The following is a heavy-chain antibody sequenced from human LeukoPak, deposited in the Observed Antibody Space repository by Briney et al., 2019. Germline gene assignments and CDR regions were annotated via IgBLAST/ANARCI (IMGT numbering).Heavy chain of an antibody. J-gene: IGHJ5*02. D-gene: IGHD4-17*01. Sequence: GRSLRLSCAASGFTFSSYAMHWVRQAPGKGLEWVAVISYDGSNKYYADSVKGRFTISRDNSKNTLYLQMNSLRAEDTAVYYCARDPSGDYSNWFDPWGQGTLVTVSS. CDR3: ARDPSGDYSNWFDP. CDR1: GFTFSSYA. CDR2: ISYDGSNK. V-gene: IGHV3-30*01.